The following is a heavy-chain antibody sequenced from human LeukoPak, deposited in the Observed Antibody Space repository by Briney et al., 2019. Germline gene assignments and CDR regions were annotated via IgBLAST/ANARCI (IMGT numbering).Heavy chain of an antibody. CDR2: ISGSGGST. D-gene: IGHD6-13*01. Sequence: GGSLRLSCAASGFTFSSYAMSRVRQAPGKGLEWVSAISGSGGSTYYADSVKGRFTISRDNSKNTLYLQMNGLRAEDTAVYYCAKGQQLVGFYFDYWGQGTLVTVSS. CDR1: GFTFSSYA. J-gene: IGHJ4*02. V-gene: IGHV3-23*01. CDR3: AKGQQLVGFYFDY.